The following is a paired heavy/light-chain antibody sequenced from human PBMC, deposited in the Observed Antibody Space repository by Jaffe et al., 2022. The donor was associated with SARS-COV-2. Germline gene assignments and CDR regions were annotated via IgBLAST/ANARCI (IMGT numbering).Light chain of an antibody. J-gene: IGKJ4*01. CDR1: QTVSSY. CDR3: QHRRDSPLT. Sequence: EIVLTQSPATLSLSPGERATLSCRASQTVSSYLGWYQQKPGQAPRLLIYDASTRATGIPARFSGSGSGTDFTLTISSLEPEDFAVYYCQHRRDSPLTFGGGTKVEIK. V-gene: IGKV3-11*01. CDR2: DAS.
Heavy chain of an antibody. Sequence: EVQLLESGGGLVQPGGSLRLSCAASGFTFSSYAMNWVRQAPGKGLEWVSKISASGDNTFYPDSVKGRFTISRDNSKNTLYLQMNSLRPEDAAIYYCAKDLITWSNGGGWFDPWGQGTLVTVSS. CDR2: ISASGDNT. J-gene: IGHJ5*02. CDR1: GFTFSSYA. D-gene: IGHD3-22*01. CDR3: AKDLITWSNGGGWFDP. V-gene: IGHV3-23*01.